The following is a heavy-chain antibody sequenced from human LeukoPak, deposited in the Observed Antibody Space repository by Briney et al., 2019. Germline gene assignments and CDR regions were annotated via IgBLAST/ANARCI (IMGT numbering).Heavy chain of an antibody. V-gene: IGHV3-23*01. CDR1: GFTLSSYA. CDR2: ISDSGNT. CDR3: ARGGHYYGSGSYYLDY. Sequence: GGSLRLSCAASGFTLSSYAMSWVRQAPGKGLEWVSAISDSGNTYHADSVRGRFTISRDNAKNSLFLQMNSLRAEDTAVYYCARGGHYYGSGSYYLDYWGQGNLVTVSS. D-gene: IGHD3-10*01. J-gene: IGHJ4*02.